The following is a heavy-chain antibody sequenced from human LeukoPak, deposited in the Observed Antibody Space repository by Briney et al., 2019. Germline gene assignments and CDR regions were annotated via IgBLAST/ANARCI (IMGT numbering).Heavy chain of an antibody. Sequence: QPGGSLRLSCAASGFTVSSNYMSWVRQAPGKGLEWVSVIYGGGSTYYADSVKGRFTISRDNSKNTLYLQMNSLRAEDTAVYYCARAPEGLTYGMDVWGKGTTVTVSS. CDR1: GFTVSSNY. CDR2: IYGGGST. D-gene: IGHD1-14*01. CDR3: ARAPEGLTYGMDV. J-gene: IGHJ6*04. V-gene: IGHV3-53*01.